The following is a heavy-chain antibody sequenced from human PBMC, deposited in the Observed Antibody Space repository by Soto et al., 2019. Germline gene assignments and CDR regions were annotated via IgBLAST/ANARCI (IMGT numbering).Heavy chain of an antibody. Sequence: GGSLILSCAASVFTFSRDAITSCREAPWQWLEWVSAISGSGGSTYYADSVKGRFTISRDNSKNTLYLQMNSLRAEDTAVYYCAKEGSGSYYDPTNWFDPWGQGTLVTVSS. CDR3: AKEGSGSYYDPTNWFDP. J-gene: IGHJ5*02. CDR2: ISGSGGST. V-gene: IGHV3-23*01. CDR1: VFTFSRDA. D-gene: IGHD3-10*01.